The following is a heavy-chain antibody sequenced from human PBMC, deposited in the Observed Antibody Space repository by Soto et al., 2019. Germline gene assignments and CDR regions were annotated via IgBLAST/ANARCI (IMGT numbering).Heavy chain of an antibody. V-gene: IGHV3-7*03. Sequence: GSLRLSCAASGFTFSSYWMSWVRQAPGKGLEWVANIKQDGSEKYYVDSVKGRFTISRDNAKNSLYLQMNSLRAEDTAVYYCAREVDRALVGSPHYFDYWGQGTLVTVSS. CDR3: AREVDRALVGSPHYFDY. J-gene: IGHJ4*01. D-gene: IGHD5-18*01. CDR2: IKQDGSEK. CDR1: GFTFSSYW.